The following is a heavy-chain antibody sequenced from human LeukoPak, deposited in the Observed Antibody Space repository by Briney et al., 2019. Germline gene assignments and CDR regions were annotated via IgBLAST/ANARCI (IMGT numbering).Heavy chain of an antibody. V-gene: IGHV4-34*01. CDR3: ARDAVPRDYGDTFNAYDL. D-gene: IGHD4-17*01. CDR1: GGSLSGYY. CDR2: IHHDGRT. J-gene: IGHJ3*01. Sequence: SETLSLTCALSGGSLSGYYWSWIRHSPRKGLEWMGDIHHDGRTKYKSSFKSRVTIFLDSSKNEVSLRLSPVTPADTALYFCARDAVPRDYGDTFNAYDLWGQGTMVTVAP.